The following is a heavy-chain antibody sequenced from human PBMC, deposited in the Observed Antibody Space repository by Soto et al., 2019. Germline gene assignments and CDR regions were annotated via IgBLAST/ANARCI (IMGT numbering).Heavy chain of an antibody. D-gene: IGHD2-2*01. V-gene: IGHV1-18*01. CDR2: ISAYNGNT. CDR1: GYTFTSYG. Sequence: QVQLVQSGAEVKKPGASVKVSCKASGYTFTSYGISWVRQAPGQGLEWMGWISAYNGNTNYAQKLQGRGTITTATLTSTAYVELRSLRSADPAVYYCARDPGNIVVVPAATSPYYYYGMDVWGQGTTVTVSS. CDR3: ARDPGNIVVVPAATSPYYYYGMDV. J-gene: IGHJ6*02.